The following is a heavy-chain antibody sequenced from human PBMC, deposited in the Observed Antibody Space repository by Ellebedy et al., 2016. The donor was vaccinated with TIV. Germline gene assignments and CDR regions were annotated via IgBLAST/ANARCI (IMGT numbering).Heavy chain of an antibody. J-gene: IGHJ3*01. CDR1: GFTFSSYS. D-gene: IGHD2-15*01. Sequence: GESLKISCAASGFTFSSYSMSWVRQAPGKVLEWVSHNSSSSITIYYADSVKGRFTISRDNAKNSLYLQMNSLRAEDTAIYFCARDPVGLGPAFDVWGQGTMVTVSS. CDR3: ARDPVGLGPAFDV. V-gene: IGHV3-48*04. CDR2: NSSSSITI.